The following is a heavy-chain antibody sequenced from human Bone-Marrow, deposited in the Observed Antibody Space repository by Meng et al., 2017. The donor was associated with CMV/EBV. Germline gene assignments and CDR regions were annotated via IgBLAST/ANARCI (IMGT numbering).Heavy chain of an antibody. J-gene: IGHJ3*02. CDR3: ARSDWGSSWYMGFDAFDI. Sequence: GSLRLSCAVYGGSFSGYYWSWIRQPPGKGLEWIGEINHSGSTNYNPSHKSRVTISVDTSKNQFSLKLSSVTAADTAVYYCARSDWGSSWYMGFDAFDIWGQGTMVTVSS. CDR1: GGSFSGYY. CDR2: INHSGST. D-gene: IGHD6-13*01. V-gene: IGHV4-34*01.